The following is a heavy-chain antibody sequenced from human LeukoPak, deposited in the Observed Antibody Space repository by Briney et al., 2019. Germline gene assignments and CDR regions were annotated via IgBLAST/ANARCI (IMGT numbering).Heavy chain of an antibody. CDR2: INPNSGDT. CDR3: AREEASMKFD. Sequence: ASVKVSCKASGYTFTSYAMNWVRQAPGQGLEWMGWINPNSGDTNYAQKFQGRVTMTRDTSISTAYVELSRLRFDDTAVYYCAREEASMKFDWGQGTLVTVSS. D-gene: IGHD3-10*01. J-gene: IGHJ4*02. V-gene: IGHV1-2*02. CDR1: GYTFTSYA.